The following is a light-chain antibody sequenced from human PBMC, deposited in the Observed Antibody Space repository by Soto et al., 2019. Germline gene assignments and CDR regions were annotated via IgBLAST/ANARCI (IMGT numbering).Light chain of an antibody. CDR3: QQYDNLPIT. Sequence: DIHITQSASSLSASVGDRVTITCQASQDISNYLNWYQQKQGKAPKLLIYDASNLETGVPSRFSGSGYGTDFNFTISSLQPEDIATYYCQQYDNLPITFGQGTRLEIK. V-gene: IGKV1-33*01. J-gene: IGKJ5*01. CDR2: DAS. CDR1: QDISNY.